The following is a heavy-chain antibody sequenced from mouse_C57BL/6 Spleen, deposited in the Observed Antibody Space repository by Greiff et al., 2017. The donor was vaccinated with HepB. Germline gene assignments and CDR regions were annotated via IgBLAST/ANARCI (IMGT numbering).Heavy chain of an antibody. CDR2: IRNKANGYTT. V-gene: IGHV7-3*01. D-gene: IGHD1-1*01. CDR1: GFTFTDYY. J-gene: IGHJ2*01. Sequence: EVQRVESGGGLVQPGGSLSLSCAASGFTFTDYYMSWVRQPPGKALEWLGFIRNKANGYTTEYSASVKGRFTISRDNSQSILYLQMNALRAEDSATYYCARSPYYGSTFDYWGQGTTLTVSS. CDR3: ARSPYYGSTFDY.